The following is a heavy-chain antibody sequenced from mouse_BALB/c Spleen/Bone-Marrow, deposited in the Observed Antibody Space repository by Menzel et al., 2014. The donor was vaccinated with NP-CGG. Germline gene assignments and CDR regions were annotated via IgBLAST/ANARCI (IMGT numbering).Heavy chain of an antibody. Sequence: QVQLQQSGAELAKPGASVKMSCKASGYTFTSYWMHWVKQRPGQGLEWIGYINPSTGYTEYNQKFKDKATLTADKSSSTAHMQLSSLTSEDSAVYYRASPYGKYDAMDYWGQGTSVTVSS. CDR3: ASPYGKYDAMDY. CDR2: INPSTGYT. V-gene: IGHV1-7*01. D-gene: IGHD1-1*02. J-gene: IGHJ4*01. CDR1: GYTFTSYW.